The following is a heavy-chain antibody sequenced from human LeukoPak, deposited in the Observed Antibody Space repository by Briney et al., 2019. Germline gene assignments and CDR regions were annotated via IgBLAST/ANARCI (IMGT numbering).Heavy chain of an antibody. J-gene: IGHJ4*02. CDR3: ATDLSYTSSWSDY. Sequence: GGSLRLSCAASGFPFTSYSINWVRQVPGKGLEWVSSISTSSSFIYYADSVKGRFTISRDNAKNSLYLQMNSLRAEDTAVYYCATDLSYTSSWSDYWGQGTLVTVSS. CDR2: ISTSSSFI. V-gene: IGHV3-21*01. CDR1: GFPFTSYS. D-gene: IGHD6-13*01.